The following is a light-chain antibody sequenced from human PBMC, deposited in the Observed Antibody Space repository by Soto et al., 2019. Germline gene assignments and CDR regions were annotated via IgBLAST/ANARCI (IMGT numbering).Light chain of an antibody. CDR2: DAS. CDR3: QQRSNWPHT. J-gene: IGKJ5*01. Sequence: EIVMTQSPATLSVSPGERATLSCRASQSVSSDLAWYQHKPGQAPRLLIYDASNRATGIPARFSGSGSGTDFTLTISSLEPEDFAVYYCQQRSNWPHTFGQGTRLEI. V-gene: IGKV3-11*01. CDR1: QSVSSD.